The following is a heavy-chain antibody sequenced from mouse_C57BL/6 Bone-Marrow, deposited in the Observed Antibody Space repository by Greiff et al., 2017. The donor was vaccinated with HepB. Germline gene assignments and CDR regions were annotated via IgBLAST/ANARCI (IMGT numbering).Heavy chain of an antibody. V-gene: IGHV5-15*01. Sequence: EVMLVESGGGLVQPGGSLKLSCAASGFTFSDYGMAWVRQAPRKGPEWVAFISNLAYSIYYADTVTGRFTISSENAKNTLYLEMSSLRSEDTAMYYCARHRSTNYAMDYWGQGTSVTVSS. CDR1: GFTFSDYG. CDR3: ARHRSTNYAMDY. CDR2: ISNLAYSI. D-gene: IGHD1-1*01. J-gene: IGHJ4*01.